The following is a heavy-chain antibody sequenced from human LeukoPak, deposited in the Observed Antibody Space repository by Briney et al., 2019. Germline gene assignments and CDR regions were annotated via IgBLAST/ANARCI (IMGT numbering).Heavy chain of an antibody. D-gene: IGHD3-3*01. J-gene: IGHJ5*02. CDR2: ISAYNGNT. CDR1: GYTFTSYG. CDR3: ARVRFLEWLLISSWFDP. V-gene: IGHV1-18*01. Sequence: ASVKVSCKASGYTFTSYGISWVRQAPGQWLEWMGWISAYNGNTNYAQKLQGRVTVTTDTSTSTAYMELRSLRSDDTAVYYCARVRFLEWLLISSWFDPWGQGTLVTVSS.